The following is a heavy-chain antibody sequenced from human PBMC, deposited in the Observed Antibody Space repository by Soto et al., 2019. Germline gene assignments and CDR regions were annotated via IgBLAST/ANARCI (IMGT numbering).Heavy chain of an antibody. V-gene: IGHV4-39*01. J-gene: IGHJ5*02. CDR1: GCSIIRSDTYY. Sequence: XETLYLTCTVSGCSIIRSDTYYWGWIRQPPGKGLEWIGSVYYSGITYYNPSLRSRVTISVDTSNNQFSLKLNSVTAADTAVYYCARGLTGTMMRLNCFDHWGQGTLVTVSS. D-gene: IGHD1-7*01. CDR3: ARGLTGTMMRLNCFDH. CDR2: VYYSGIT.